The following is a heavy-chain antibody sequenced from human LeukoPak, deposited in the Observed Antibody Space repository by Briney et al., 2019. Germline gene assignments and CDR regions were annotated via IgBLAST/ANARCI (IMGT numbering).Heavy chain of an antibody. CDR1: GFTFSSYG. D-gene: IGHD6-19*01. V-gene: IGHV3-30*18. CDR2: ISYDGSNK. CDR3: AKDLTDSSGWYYFDY. J-gene: IGHJ4*02. Sequence: GGSLRLSCAASGFTFSSYGMHWGRHAPGKGLERVSVISYDGSNKYYEDSVKGRFTISRDNSRNTLYLQMNSLRAEDTAVYYCAKDLTDSSGWYYFDYWGQGTLVSVSS.